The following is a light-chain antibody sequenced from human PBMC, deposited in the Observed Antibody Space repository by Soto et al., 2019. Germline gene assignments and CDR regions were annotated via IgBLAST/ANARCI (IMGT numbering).Light chain of an antibody. CDR2: GDN. V-gene: IGLV1-40*01. CDR3: QAFDNRLSGWV. Sequence: QSVLTQPPSVSGAPGQRVTISCTGSTSNIGADYGVHWYQQLPGTAPKLLIYGDNNRPSGVPDRFSGSKSGTSASLAITGIQAEDEADYYCQAFDNRLSGWVFGGGTKLTVL. CDR1: TSNIGADYG. J-gene: IGLJ3*02.